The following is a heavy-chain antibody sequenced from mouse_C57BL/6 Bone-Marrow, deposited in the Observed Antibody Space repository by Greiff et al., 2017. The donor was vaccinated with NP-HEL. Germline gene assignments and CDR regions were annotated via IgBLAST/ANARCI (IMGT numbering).Heavy chain of an antibody. CDR2: IRSNSNNYAT. Sequence: EVQRVESGGGLVQPKGSLKLSCAASGFSFNTYAMNWVRQAPGKGLEWVARIRSNSNNYATYYADSVKDRFTISRDASESMLYRQMNNVKAEDTAMYCCVRHGNGYGWFAYWGRGTLVTVSA. CDR1: GFSFNTYA. D-gene: IGHD2-2*01. J-gene: IGHJ3*01. V-gene: IGHV10-1*01. CDR3: VRHGNGYGWFAY.